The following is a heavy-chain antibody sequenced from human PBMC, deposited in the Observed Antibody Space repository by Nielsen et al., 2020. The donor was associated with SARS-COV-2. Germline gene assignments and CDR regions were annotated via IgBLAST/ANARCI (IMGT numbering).Heavy chain of an antibody. V-gene: IGHV3-30*18. CDR3: AKDWGAAAPTGWFDP. CDR1: GFTLSSYG. CDR2: ISYDGSNK. J-gene: IGHJ5*02. D-gene: IGHD6-13*01. Sequence: GESLKISCAASGFTLSSYGMHWVRQAPGKGLGWVAVISYDGSNKYYADSVKGRFTISRDNSKNTLYLQMNSLRAEDTAVYYCAKDWGAAAPTGWFDPWGQGTLVTVSS.